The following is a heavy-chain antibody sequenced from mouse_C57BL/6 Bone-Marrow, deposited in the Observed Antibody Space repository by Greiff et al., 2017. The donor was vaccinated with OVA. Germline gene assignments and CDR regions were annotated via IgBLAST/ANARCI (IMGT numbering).Heavy chain of an antibody. CDR3: AREGEKLRYYLDD. J-gene: IGHJ2*01. CDR1: GYTFTSYW. V-gene: IGHV1-64*01. Sequence: VQLQQPGAELVKPGASVKLSCKASGYTFTSYWMHWVKQRPGQGLEWIGMIHPNSGSTNYNEKFKSKATLTVDKSSSTAYMQLSSLTSEDSAVYYCAREGEKLRYYLDDWGQGTTLTVSS. CDR2: IHPNSGST. D-gene: IGHD4-1*01.